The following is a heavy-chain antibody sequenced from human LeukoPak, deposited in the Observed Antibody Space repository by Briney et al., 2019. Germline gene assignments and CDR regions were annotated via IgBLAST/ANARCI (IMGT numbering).Heavy chain of an antibody. J-gene: IGHJ6*03. CDR2: IKQDGSEK. V-gene: IGHV3-7*01. CDR3: AREILWFGEEYYYYMDV. D-gene: IGHD3-10*01. Sequence: PGGSLRLSCAASGFTFSSYWMSWVRQAPGKGLEWVANIKQDGSEKYYVDSVKGRFTISRDNAKNSLYLKMNSLRAEDTAVYYCAREILWFGEEYYYYMDVWGKGTTVTVSS. CDR1: GFTFSSYW.